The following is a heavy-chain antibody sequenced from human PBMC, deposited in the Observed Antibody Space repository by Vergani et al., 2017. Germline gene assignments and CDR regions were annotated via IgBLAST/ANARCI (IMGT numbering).Heavy chain of an antibody. J-gene: IGHJ4*02. CDR3: ARSVAAAVGRAPGSFDY. CDR1: GFTFSSYG. D-gene: IGHD6-13*01. V-gene: IGHV3-30*03. CDR2: ISYDGSNK. Sequence: QVQLVESGGGVVQPGRSLRLSCAASGFTFSSYGMHWVRQAPGKGLEWVAVISYDGSNKYYADSVKGRFTISRDNSKNTLYLQMNSLRAEDTAVYYCARSVAAAVGRAPGSFDYWGQGTLVTVSS.